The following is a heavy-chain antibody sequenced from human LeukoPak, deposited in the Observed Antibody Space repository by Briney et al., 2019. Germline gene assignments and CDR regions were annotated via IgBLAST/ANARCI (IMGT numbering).Heavy chain of an antibody. Sequence: GGSLRLSCVASGFTFSDYYMSWIRQAPGKGLEWLSYMSSSGSIIWYADSVKGRFTISRDNAKDSLYLQMNSLRAEDTAVYYCANGYSYVRTYWGQGTLVTVSS. CDR3: ANGYSYVRTY. D-gene: IGHD5-18*01. CDR2: MSSSGSII. CDR1: GFTFSDYY. V-gene: IGHV3-11*01. J-gene: IGHJ4*02.